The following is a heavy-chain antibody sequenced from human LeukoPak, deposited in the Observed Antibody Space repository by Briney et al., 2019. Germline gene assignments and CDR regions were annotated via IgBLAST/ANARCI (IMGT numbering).Heavy chain of an antibody. CDR1: GLTVSSNY. V-gene: IGHV3-30*03. CDR2: ISYNGGDK. J-gene: IGHJ4*02. Sequence: GGSLRLSCAASGLTVSSNYMSWVRQAPDKGLEWVAVISYNGGDKYYADSVKGRFTISRDNSKNTPYLQMNSLRAEDTAVYYCASYSYGYTPSSPFDYWGQGTLVTVSS. CDR3: ASYSYGYTPSSPFDY. D-gene: IGHD5-18*01.